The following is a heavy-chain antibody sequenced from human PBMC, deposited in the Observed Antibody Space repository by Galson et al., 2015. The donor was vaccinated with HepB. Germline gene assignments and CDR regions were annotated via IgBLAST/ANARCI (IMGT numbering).Heavy chain of an antibody. CDR3: ARGDSSGCDY. Sequence: SLRLSCAASGFTFSSYGMHWVRQPPGKGLVWVSRINSDGSSTTYADSVKGRFTISRDNAKNTLYLQMNSLRAEDTAVYYCARGDSSGCDYWGQGTLVTVSS. D-gene: IGHD6-19*01. V-gene: IGHV3-74*01. CDR1: GFTFSSYG. CDR2: INSDGSST. J-gene: IGHJ4*02.